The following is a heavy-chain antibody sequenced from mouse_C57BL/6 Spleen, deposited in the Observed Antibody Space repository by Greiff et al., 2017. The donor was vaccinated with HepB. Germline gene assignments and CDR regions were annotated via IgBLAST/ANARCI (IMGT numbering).Heavy chain of an antibody. Sequence: EVKVEESGGGLVKPGGSLKLSCAASGFTFSDYGMHWVRQAPEKGLEWVAYISSGSSTIYYADTVKGRFTISRDNAKNTLFLQMTSLRSEDTAMYYCARAAFDYWGQGTTLTVSS. CDR1: GFTFSDYG. V-gene: IGHV5-17*01. CDR3: ARAAFDY. CDR2: ISSGSSTI. J-gene: IGHJ2*01.